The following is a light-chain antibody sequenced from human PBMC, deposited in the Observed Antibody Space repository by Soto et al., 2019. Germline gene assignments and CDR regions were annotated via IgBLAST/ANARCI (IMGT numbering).Light chain of an antibody. CDR1: SGHSSYA. CDR2: VNSDGSH. J-gene: IGLJ2*01. V-gene: IGLV4-69*01. Sequence: QSVLTQSPSASASLGASVKFTCTLSSGHSSYAIAWHQQQPEKGPRCLMKVNSDGSHSKGDGIPDRFSGSSSGAERYLTISSLQSEDEADYYCQTWGTGIVVFGGGTKLTVL. CDR3: QTWGTGIVV.